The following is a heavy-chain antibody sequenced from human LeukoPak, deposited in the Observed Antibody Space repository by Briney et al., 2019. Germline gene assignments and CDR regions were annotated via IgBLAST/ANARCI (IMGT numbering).Heavy chain of an antibody. D-gene: IGHD5-18*01. J-gene: IGHJ6*03. V-gene: IGHV3-9*03. Sequence: PGGSPRLSCAASGFTFHDYAMHWVRQAPGKGLEWVSGISWKSGSIGYADSVKGRFTISRDNAKNSLYLQMNSLTSEDMALYYCARGSVEYSYGYYMDVWGKGTTVTVSS. CDR3: ARGSVEYSYGYYMDV. CDR2: ISWKSGSI. CDR1: GFTFHDYA.